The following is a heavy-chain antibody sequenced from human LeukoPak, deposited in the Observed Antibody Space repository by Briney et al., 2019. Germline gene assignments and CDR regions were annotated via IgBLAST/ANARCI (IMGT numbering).Heavy chain of an antibody. Sequence: SETLSLTCTVSGGSMSGYYWSWIRQPPGKGLDWIGYIHYSGSTNYHPSLKSRGSLSVDTSKKQFSLNVMSVTVADTSVYYCARGLLVGNSGYYFCSWGPGTLVTVSA. V-gene: IGHV4-59*01. J-gene: IGHJ4*02. D-gene: IGHD3-22*01. CDR2: IHYSGST. CDR3: ARGLLVGNSGYYFCS. CDR1: GGSMSGYY.